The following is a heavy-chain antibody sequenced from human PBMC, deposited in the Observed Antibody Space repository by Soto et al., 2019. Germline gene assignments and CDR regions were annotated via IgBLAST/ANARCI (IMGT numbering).Heavy chain of an antibody. Sequence: PSETLSLTCTVSGGSISSYYWSWIRQPPGKGLEWIGYIYYSGSTNYNPSLKSRVTISVDTSKNQFSLKLSSVTAADTAVYYCAASSLTGYYGYWGQGTLVTVSS. V-gene: IGHV4-59*01. CDR3: AASSLTGYYGY. CDR1: GGSISSYY. D-gene: IGHD3-9*01. CDR2: IYYSGST. J-gene: IGHJ4*02.